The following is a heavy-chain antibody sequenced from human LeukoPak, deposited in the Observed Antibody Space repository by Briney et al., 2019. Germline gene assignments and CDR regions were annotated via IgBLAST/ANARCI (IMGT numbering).Heavy chain of an antibody. CDR2: INGDGSSL. J-gene: IGHJ4*02. CDR3: SRASYSAPTPGY. Sequence: GGSLRLSCAASGFTFSNYWMHWVRQAPGKGQVWESSINGDGSSLAYADSVKGRFTVSRDNAKNTLYLQMGSLRAEDTAVYYCSRASYSAPTPGYWGEGTLVTVSS. D-gene: IGHD1-26*01. V-gene: IGHV3-74*01. CDR1: GFTFSNYW.